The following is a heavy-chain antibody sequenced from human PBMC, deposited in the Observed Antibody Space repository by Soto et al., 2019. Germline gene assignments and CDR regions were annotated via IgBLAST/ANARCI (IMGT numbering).Heavy chain of an antibody. CDR3: GTHRGGGY. D-gene: IGHD3-10*01. CDR1: GFTVSNNY. Sequence: EVQLVESGGGLIQPGGSLRLSCAVSGFTVSNNYMSWVRQAPGKGLEGVSVIYSGGYTAYGDSVKGRFTISRDNSKNPLFLQLNGRGAADTAVYYCGTHRGGGYWGQGTLVTVSS. V-gene: IGHV3-53*01. J-gene: IGHJ4*02. CDR2: IYSGGYT.